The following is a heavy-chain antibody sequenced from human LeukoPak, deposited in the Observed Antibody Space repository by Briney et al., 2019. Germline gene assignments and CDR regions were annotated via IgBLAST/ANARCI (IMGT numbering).Heavy chain of an antibody. CDR3: ARYGGSYYYYGMDV. Sequence: SQTLSLTCAISGDTVSSNSAAWNWIRQSPSRGLEWLGRTYYRSKGYNDYAISVKSRISINPDTSKNQVSLQLNSVTPEDTAVYYCARYGGSYYYYGMDVWGEGTTVSPSS. CDR1: GDTVSSNSAA. CDR2: TYYRSKGYN. D-gene: IGHD3-10*01. V-gene: IGHV6-1*01. J-gene: IGHJ6*04.